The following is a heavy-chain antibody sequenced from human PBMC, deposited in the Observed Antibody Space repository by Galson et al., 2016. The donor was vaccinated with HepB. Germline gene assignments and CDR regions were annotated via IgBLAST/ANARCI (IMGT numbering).Heavy chain of an antibody. J-gene: IGHJ4*02. Sequence: SLRLSCAASGFTFSSHWMHWVRQAPGKGLVWVSRINTDGSSTNYADSVKGRFTISRDNTKNALYLQMNSLRVDDTAVYYCARVKFGSSSVLDYWGRGTLVTFSS. D-gene: IGHD6-6*01. CDR1: GFTFSSHW. CDR2: INTDGSST. CDR3: ARVKFGSSSVLDY. V-gene: IGHV3-74*01.